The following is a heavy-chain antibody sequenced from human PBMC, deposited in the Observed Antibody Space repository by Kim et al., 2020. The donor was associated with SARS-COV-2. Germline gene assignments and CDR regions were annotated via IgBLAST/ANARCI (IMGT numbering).Heavy chain of an antibody. J-gene: IGHJ6*02. V-gene: IGHV1-46*01. D-gene: IGHD1-26*01. CDR1: GYTFTSYY. CDR2: INPSGGST. Sequence: ASVKVSCKASGYTFTSYYMHWVRQAPGQGLEWMGIINPSGGSTSYAQKFQGRVTMTRDTSTSTVYMELSSLRSEDTAVYYCARDGQSGSYRYYYYYGMDVWGQGTTVTVSS. CDR3: ARDGQSGSYRYYYYYGMDV.